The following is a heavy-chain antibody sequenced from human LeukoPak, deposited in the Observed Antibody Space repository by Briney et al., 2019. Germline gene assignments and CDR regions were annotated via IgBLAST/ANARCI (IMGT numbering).Heavy chain of an antibody. CDR2: IYSSGST. Sequence: SQTLSLTCTVSGGSISSGGYYWSWIRQYPGKGLEWIGYIYSSGSTYYNPSLKSRVTISVDTSKNQFSLNLSSVTAADTAVHYCARASSTSSFDPWGQGTLVTVSS. D-gene: IGHD2-2*01. J-gene: IGHJ5*02. CDR1: GGSISSGGYY. V-gene: IGHV4-31*03. CDR3: ARASSTSSFDP.